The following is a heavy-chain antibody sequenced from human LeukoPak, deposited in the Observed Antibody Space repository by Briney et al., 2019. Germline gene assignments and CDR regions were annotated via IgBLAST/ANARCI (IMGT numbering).Heavy chain of an antibody. J-gene: IGHJ4*02. D-gene: IGHD1-26*01. Sequence: GGSLRLSCAASGFTFSGSGIHWVRQASGKGLEWVGRIRSKGNSYATAYAASVKGRFAISRDDSKNTAYPQMNSLKTEDTAVYYCARGPNRGSYFDYWGQGTLVTVSS. V-gene: IGHV3-73*01. CDR3: ARGPNRGSYFDY. CDR1: GFTFSGSG. CDR2: IRSKGNSYAT.